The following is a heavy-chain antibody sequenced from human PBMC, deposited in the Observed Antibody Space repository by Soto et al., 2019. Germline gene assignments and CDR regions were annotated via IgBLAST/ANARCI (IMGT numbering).Heavy chain of an antibody. CDR1: GFTFTRYS. V-gene: IGHV3-21*06. CDR2: ISSTTNYI. J-gene: IGHJ4*02. CDR3: ARESEDLTSNFDY. Sequence: GGSLRLSCAASGFTFTRYSMNWVRQAPGKGLEWVSSISSTTNYIYYGDSMKGRFTIYRDNAKNSLYLEMNSLRAEDTAVYYCARESEDLTSNFDYWGQGTLGTVSS.